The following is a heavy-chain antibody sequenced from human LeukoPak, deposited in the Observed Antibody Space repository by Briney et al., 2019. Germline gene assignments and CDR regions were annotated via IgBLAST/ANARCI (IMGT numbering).Heavy chain of an antibody. CDR2: IHSSGST. D-gene: IGHD1-26*01. V-gene: IGHV4-4*09. Sequence: PSETLSLTCTVSDGSISSYYWSWIRQPPGKGLEWIGYIHSSGSTHYNPSLRSRVVTSLDTSKNQFSLKLSSVTAADTVVYYCARLGSYSDCWGQGTLVTVSS. J-gene: IGHJ4*02. CDR1: DGSISSYY. CDR3: ARLGSYSDC.